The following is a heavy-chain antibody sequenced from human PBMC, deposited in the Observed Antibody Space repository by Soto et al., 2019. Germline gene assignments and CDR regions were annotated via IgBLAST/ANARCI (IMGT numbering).Heavy chain of an antibody. CDR1: GFTFSSYS. V-gene: IGHV3-48*01. J-gene: IGHJ4*02. CDR3: ARVGYCSGGSCYPDY. CDR2: ISSSSSTI. D-gene: IGHD2-15*01. Sequence: GGSLRLSCAASGFTFSSYSMNWVRQAPGKGLEWVSYISSSSSTIYYADSVKGRFTISRDNAKNSLYLQMNSLRAEDTAVYYCARVGYCSGGSCYPDYWGQGTLVTVSS.